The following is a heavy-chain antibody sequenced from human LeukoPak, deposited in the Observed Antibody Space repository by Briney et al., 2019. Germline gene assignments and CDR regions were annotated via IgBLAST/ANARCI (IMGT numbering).Heavy chain of an antibody. D-gene: IGHD6-6*01. CDR1: GGTFSSYA. CDR3: ARGIIAARPRWFDP. CDR2: IIPISGTA. V-gene: IGHV1-69*05. Sequence: SVKVSCKASGGTFSSYAISWVRQAPGQGLEWMGGIIPISGTANYAQKFQGRVTITTDESTSTAYMELSSLRSEDTAVYYCARGIIAARPRWFDPWGQGTLVTVSS. J-gene: IGHJ5*02.